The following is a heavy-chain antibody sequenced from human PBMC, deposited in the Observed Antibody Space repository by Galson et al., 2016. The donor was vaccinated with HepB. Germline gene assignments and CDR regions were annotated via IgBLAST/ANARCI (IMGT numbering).Heavy chain of an antibody. CDR1: GFVFSNFG. CDR3: AKERLVRRIFVH. V-gene: IGHV3-23*01. D-gene: IGHD1-1*01. CDR2: ISTRRTT. J-gene: IGHJ4*02. Sequence: SLRLSCAASGFVFSNFGLSWVRQAPGKGLEWVASISTRRTTYYSDSVQGRLTISRDNSNNTLYLQMNGLRAVDTAVYYCAKERLVRRIFVHWGQGTLLTVSS.